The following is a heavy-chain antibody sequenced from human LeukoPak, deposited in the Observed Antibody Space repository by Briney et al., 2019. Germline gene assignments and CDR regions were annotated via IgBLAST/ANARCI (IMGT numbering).Heavy chain of an antibody. Sequence: PGGSVRLSCAASGFTFSSYSMNWVRQAPGKGLEWVSSISSSSYIYYADSVKGRFTISRDNAKNSLYLQMNSLRAEDTAVYYCARGVVGYSLNFDYWGQGTLVTVSS. CDR2: ISSSSYI. CDR3: ARGVVGYSLNFDY. V-gene: IGHV3-21*01. J-gene: IGHJ4*02. CDR1: GFTFSSYS. D-gene: IGHD2-15*01.